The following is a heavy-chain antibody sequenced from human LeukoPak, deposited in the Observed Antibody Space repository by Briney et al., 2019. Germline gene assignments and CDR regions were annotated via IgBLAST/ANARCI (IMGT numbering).Heavy chain of an antibody. CDR2: ISSSGSTV. CDR3: ARGAPVVVEYYYYGMDV. D-gene: IGHD2-15*01. CDR1: GFTFSSYE. V-gene: IGHV3-48*03. J-gene: IGHJ6*02. Sequence: GGSLRLSCAASGFTFSSYEMNWVRQAPGKGLEWVSYISSSGSTVYYADSVKGRFTIPRDNAKNSLYLQMNSLRAEDTAVYYCARGAPVVVEYYYYGMDVWGQGTTVTVSS.